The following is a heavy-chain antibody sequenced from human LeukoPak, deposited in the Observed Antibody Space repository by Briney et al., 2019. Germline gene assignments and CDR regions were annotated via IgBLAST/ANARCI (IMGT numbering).Heavy chain of an antibody. J-gene: IGHJ4*02. CDR3: ARVVFWSGYHYFDY. Sequence: SETLSLTCAVYGGSFSGYYWSWIRQSPGQGLEWIGYIFYTGSTYYNPSLKSRVTVSIDTSKNQFSLRLTPVTAADTAVYYCARVVFWSGYHYFDYWGQGTLVTVSS. CDR1: GGSFSGYY. V-gene: IGHV4-30-4*08. D-gene: IGHD3-3*01. CDR2: IFYTGST.